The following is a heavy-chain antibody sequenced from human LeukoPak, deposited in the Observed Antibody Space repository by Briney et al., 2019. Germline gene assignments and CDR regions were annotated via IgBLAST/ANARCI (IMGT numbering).Heavy chain of an antibody. D-gene: IGHD1-26*01. CDR1: GFTFSSYS. Sequence: GGSLRLSCAASGFTFSSYSMNWVRQAPGKGLEWVSSISSSSSYIYYADSVKGRFTISRDNAKNSLYLQMNSLRAEDTAVYYCARELIGSYSNFDYWGQGTLVTVSS. J-gene: IGHJ4*02. V-gene: IGHV3-21*01. CDR3: ARELIGSYSNFDY. CDR2: ISSSSSYI.